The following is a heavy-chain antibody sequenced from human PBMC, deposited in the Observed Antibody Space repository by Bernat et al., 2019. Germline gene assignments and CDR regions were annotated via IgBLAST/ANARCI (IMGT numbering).Heavy chain of an antibody. CDR1: GFTFSSYA. J-gene: IGHJ4*02. CDR3: VKFSGANYYGSGSKGPDFDY. D-gene: IGHD3-10*01. V-gene: IGHV3-64D*06. CDR2: ISSIGGST. Sequence: EVQLVESGGGLVQPGGSLRLSCSASGFTFSSYAMHWVRQVPGKGLEYVSAISSIGGSTYYADSVKGRFTSSRDNTKSTLYLQMSSLRAEDTAVYYCVKFSGANYYGSGSKGPDFDYWGQGALVTVSS.